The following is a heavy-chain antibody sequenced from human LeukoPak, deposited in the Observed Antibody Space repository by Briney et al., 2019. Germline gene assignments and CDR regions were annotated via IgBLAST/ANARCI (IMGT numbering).Heavy chain of an antibody. CDR2: IHYSGST. CDR1: GGPISSYY. J-gene: IGHJ6*03. D-gene: IGHD2-15*01. V-gene: IGHV4-59*01. Sequence: SETLALTCTVSGGPISSYYWSWIRQPPGKGLEWIVYIHYSGSTNYNPSLKSRVTISVDTSKNQFSLKLSSVTAADTAVYYCARTTEGYCRGRSCYSYYYYMDVWGKGTTVTVSS. CDR3: ARTTEGYCRGRSCYSYYYYMDV.